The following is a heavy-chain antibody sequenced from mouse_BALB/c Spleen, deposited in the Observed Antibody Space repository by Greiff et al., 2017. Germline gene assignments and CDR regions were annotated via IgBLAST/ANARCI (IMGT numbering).Heavy chain of an antibody. CDR1: GFSLTSYG. J-gene: IGHJ3*01. CDR2: IWSGGST. V-gene: IGHV2-2*02. CDR3: ASDYPAWFAY. Sequence: QVQLQQSGPGLVQPSQSLSITCTVSGFSLTSYGVHWVRQSPGKGLEWLGVIWSGGSTDYNAAFISRLSISKDNSKSQVFFKMNSLQANDTAIYYCASDYPAWFAYWGQGTLVTVSA. D-gene: IGHD2-4*01.